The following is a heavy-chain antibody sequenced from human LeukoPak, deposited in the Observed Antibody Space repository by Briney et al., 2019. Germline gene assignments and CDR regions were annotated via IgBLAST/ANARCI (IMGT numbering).Heavy chain of an antibody. J-gene: IGHJ3*02. CDR2: IKSKTDGGTT. CDR1: GFTSSNAW. Sequence: GGSLRLSCAASGFTSSNAWMSWVRQAPGKGLEWVGRIKSKTDGGTTDYAAPVKGRFAISRDDSKNTLYLQMNSLKTEDTAVYYCTTVPLRYFDWLFYRDAFDIWGQGTMVTVSS. V-gene: IGHV3-15*01. CDR3: TTVPLRYFDWLFYRDAFDI. D-gene: IGHD3-9*01.